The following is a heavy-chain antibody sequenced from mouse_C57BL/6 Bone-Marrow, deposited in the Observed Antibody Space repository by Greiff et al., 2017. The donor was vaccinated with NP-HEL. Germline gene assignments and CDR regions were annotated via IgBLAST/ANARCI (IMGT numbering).Heavy chain of an antibody. J-gene: IGHJ1*03. CDR3: ASRITTVEGRYFDV. CDR1: GFSLTSYG. V-gene: IGHV2-6*01. CDR2: IWGVGST. D-gene: IGHD1-1*01. Sequence: QVQLQQSGPGLVAPSQSLSITCTVSGFSLTSYGVDWVRQSPGKGLEWLGVIWGVGSTNYNSALKSRLSISKDNSKSQVFLKMNSLQTDDTAMYYCASRITTVEGRYFDVWGTGTTVTVSS.